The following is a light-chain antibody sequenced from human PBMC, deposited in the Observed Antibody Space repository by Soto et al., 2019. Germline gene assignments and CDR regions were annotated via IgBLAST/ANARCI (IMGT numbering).Light chain of an antibody. CDR3: QKFDYSPLT. CDR1: QVFSSA. J-gene: IGKJ4*01. V-gene: IGKV1D-13*01. CDR2: DVS. Sequence: AIQLTQSPSSLSASVGDRVTITCRPSQVFSSAIAWYQHKPGKPPKLLIYDVSTLQSGVPSRFSGGGSGTDFTLIIDTLQPEGSATYYCQKFDYSPLTFGGGTKVDIK.